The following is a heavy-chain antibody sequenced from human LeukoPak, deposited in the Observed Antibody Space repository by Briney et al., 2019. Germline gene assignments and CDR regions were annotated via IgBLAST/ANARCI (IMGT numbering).Heavy chain of an antibody. CDR3: IRSGGWPGF. D-gene: IGHD6-19*01. CDR1: GFIVSSYW. V-gene: IGHV3-74*01. Sequence: PGGSLRLSCEASGFIVSSYWMHWVRQAPGKGLVWVSRIDDDGSATAYADSVKGRFIISRDDGKNTVYLQMNSLRAEDTDMYYCIRSGGWPGFWGQGTLVTVSS. J-gene: IGHJ4*02. CDR2: IDDDGSAT.